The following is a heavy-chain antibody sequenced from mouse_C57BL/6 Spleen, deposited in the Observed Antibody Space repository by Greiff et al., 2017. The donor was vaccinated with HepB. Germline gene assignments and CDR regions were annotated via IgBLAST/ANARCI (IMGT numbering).Heavy chain of an antibody. CDR1: GYTFTSYG. Sequence: QVQLQQSGAELARPGASVKLSCKASGYTFTSYGISWVKQRTGQGLEWIGEIYPRSGNTYYNEKFKGKATLTADKSSSTAYMELRSLTSEDSAVYFCARQEDSRRFAYWGQGTLVTVSA. J-gene: IGHJ3*01. CDR2: IYPRSGNT. CDR3: ARQEDSRRFAY. V-gene: IGHV1-81*01.